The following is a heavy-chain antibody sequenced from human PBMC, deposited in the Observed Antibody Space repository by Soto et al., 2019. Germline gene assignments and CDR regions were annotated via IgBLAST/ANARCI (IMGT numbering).Heavy chain of an antibody. CDR2: ISYDGSNK. V-gene: IGHV3-30-3*01. J-gene: IGHJ1*01. CDR1: GFTFSSYA. CDR3: ARYRAVLVPASPFC. Sequence: PGGSLRLSCAASGFTFSSYAMHWVREAPGKGLEWVAVISYDGSNKYYADSVKGRFTISRDNSKNTLYLQMNSLRAEDTAVYYWARYRAVLVPASPFCWGERTLVTVS. D-gene: IGHD2-15*01.